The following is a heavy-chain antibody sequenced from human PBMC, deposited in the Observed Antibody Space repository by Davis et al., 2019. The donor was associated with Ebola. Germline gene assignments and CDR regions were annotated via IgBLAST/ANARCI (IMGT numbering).Heavy chain of an antibody. CDR1: GYTFTSYG. V-gene: IGHV1-18*01. D-gene: IGHD3-22*01. J-gene: IGHJ5*02. CDR3: AREYYYDSSGYSNNWFDP. CDR2: ISAYNGNT. Sequence: ASVKVSCKASGYTFTSYGISWVRQAPGQGLEWMGWISAYNGNTNYAQKLQGRVTMTTDTSTSTAYMELRSLRSDDTAVYYCAREYYYDSSGYSNNWFDPWGQGTLVTVSS.